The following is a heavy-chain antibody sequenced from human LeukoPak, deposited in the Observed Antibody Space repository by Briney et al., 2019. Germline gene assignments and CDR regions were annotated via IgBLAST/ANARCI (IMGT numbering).Heavy chain of an antibody. Sequence: GGSLRLSCAASGFTFSSYWMHWVRQVPGKGLVWVSRISSDGSTTTYADSVKGRFTISRDNAKNTLYLQMNSLRAEDTAVYYCARDFGPSGGNLIDYWGQGTLVTVSS. J-gene: IGHJ4*02. V-gene: IGHV3-74*01. CDR1: GFTFSSYW. D-gene: IGHD4-23*01. CDR3: ARDFGPSGGNLIDY. CDR2: ISSDGSTT.